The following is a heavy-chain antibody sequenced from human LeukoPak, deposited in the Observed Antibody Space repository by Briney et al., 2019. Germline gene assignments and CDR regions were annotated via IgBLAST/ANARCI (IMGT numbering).Heavy chain of an antibody. V-gene: IGHV1-2*02. CDR3: ARIGSYSVFDI. D-gene: IGHD3-10*01. CDR2: INITSGGT. Sequence: ASVKVSCKASGYTFNGYYIHWVRQAPGQGLEWMGWINITSGGTNYAEKFQGRVTMTRDTSISTVYMEISRLRSDDTAVFYCARIGSYSVFDIWGQGTMVTVFS. J-gene: IGHJ3*02. CDR1: GYTFNGYY.